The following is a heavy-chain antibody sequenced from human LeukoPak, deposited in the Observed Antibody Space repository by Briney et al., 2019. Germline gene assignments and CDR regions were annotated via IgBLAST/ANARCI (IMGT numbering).Heavy chain of an antibody. J-gene: IGHJ4*02. D-gene: IGHD5-18*01. Sequence: GGSLRLSCTASGFSFSGHWMHWARQLPGKGLVWVSRISPTGSTTSYADSVKGRFTISRDDAKNTLYLQVNSLRVEDTAVYFCARGGSDTAMAHDYWGQGTLVTVSS. CDR1: GFSFSGHW. CDR3: ARGGSDTAMAHDY. CDR2: ISPTGSTT. V-gene: IGHV3-74*01.